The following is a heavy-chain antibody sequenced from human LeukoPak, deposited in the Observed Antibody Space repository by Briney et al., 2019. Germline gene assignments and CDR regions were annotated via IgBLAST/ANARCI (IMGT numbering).Heavy chain of an antibody. CDR2: IIPIFGTA. J-gene: IGHJ4*02. CDR1: GGTFSSYA. Sequence: SVKVSCKASGGTFSSYAISWVRQAPGQGLEWMGGIIPIFGTANYAQKFQGRVTITADESTSTAYTELSSLRSEDTAVYYCARYPIAAAGTFRHRAFDYWGQGTLVTVSS. V-gene: IGHV1-69*13. D-gene: IGHD6-13*01. CDR3: ARYPIAAAGTFRHRAFDY.